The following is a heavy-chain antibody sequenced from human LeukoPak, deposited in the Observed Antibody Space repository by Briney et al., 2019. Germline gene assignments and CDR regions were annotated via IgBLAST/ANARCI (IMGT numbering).Heavy chain of an antibody. J-gene: IGHJ4*02. CDR1: SFDFIGTW. Sequence: GGSLRLSCAASSFDFIGTWMTWVRQAPGKGLEWVGRIKSNPAGGTADYAAPVQGRFTISRDDSKDTLYLQMNSLKTEDTAVYYCVAVASHYLRGGSCHYYIYWGQGTLVTVSS. V-gene: IGHV3-15*01. D-gene: IGHD2-2*01. CDR2: IKSNPAGGTA. CDR3: VAVASHYLRGGSCHYYIY.